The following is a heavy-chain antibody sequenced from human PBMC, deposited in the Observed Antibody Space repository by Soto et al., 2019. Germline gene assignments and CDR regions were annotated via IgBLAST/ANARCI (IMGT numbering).Heavy chain of an antibody. Sequence: GGSLRLSCAASGFTVSNTYMTWVRQPPGKGLECVSVIYTAGGTNYADSVKGRFIISRDNSKNTLYLQMNSLRAEDTAVYYCARALPVAKGGFDPWGQGILVTGSS. CDR2: IYTAGGT. D-gene: IGHD2-2*01. V-gene: IGHV3-53*01. CDR3: ARALPVAKGGFDP. CDR1: GFTVSNTY. J-gene: IGHJ5*02.